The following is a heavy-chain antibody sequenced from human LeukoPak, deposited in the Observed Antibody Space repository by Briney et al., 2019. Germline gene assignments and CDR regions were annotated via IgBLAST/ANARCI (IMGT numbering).Heavy chain of an antibody. D-gene: IGHD3-9*01. CDR3: AKSAPRYFDWLPYFDY. CDR1: GFTFSSYA. J-gene: IGHJ4*02. Sequence: GGSLRLSCAASGFTFSSYAMSWVRQAPGKGLEWVSAISGSGGSTYYADSVKGRFTISRDNSKNTLYLQMNSPRAEDTAVYYCAKSAPRYFDWLPYFDYWGQGTLVTVSS. V-gene: IGHV3-23*01. CDR2: ISGSGGST.